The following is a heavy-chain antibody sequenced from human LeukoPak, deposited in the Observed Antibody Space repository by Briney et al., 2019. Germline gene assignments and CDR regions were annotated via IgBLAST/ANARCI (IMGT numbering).Heavy chain of an antibody. J-gene: IGHJ6*02. Sequence: SQTLSLTCTVSGGSISSGDYYWSWIRQPPGKGLEWIGYIYYGGSTYYNPSLKSRVTISVDTSKNQFSLKLSSVTAADTAVYYCARDNSNSPYYYYGMDVWGQGTTVTVSS. CDR3: ARDNSNSPYYYYGMDV. CDR1: GGSISSGDYY. V-gene: IGHV4-30-4*01. CDR2: IYYGGST. D-gene: IGHD4-11*01.